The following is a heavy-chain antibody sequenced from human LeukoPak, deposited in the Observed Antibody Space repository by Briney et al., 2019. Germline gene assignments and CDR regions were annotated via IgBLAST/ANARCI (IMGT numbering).Heavy chain of an antibody. Sequence: SETLSLTCSVSSGSISTYYWSWIRQAPGKGLEWIGFVYYSGNTNYNPSLKSRATISLDTSKNQFSLMLSSVTAADTAVYYCATQPAGPASWFDPWGQGTLVTVSP. CDR2: VYYSGNT. D-gene: IGHD6-13*01. CDR3: ATQPAGPASWFDP. V-gene: IGHV4-59*01. J-gene: IGHJ5*02. CDR1: SGSISTYY.